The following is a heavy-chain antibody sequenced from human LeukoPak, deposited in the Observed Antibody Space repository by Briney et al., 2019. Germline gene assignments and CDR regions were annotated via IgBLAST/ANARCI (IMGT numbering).Heavy chain of an antibody. CDR2: ISSSSSSI. V-gene: IGHV3-21*01. Sequence: PGGSLRLSCAASGFSFSNYGMHWVRHAPGKGLEWVASISSSSSSIYYIDSEKGRFTISRDNAKNSLYLQMNSLRAEDTAVYYCATDAGIAVPWGQGTLVTVSS. J-gene: IGHJ5*02. CDR3: ATDAGIAVP. D-gene: IGHD6-19*01. CDR1: GFSFSNYG.